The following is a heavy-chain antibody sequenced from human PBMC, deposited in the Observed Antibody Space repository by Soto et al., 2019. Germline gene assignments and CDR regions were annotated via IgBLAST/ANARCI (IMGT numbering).Heavy chain of an antibody. J-gene: IGHJ4*02. V-gene: IGHV3-23*01. CDR2: ISGSGGST. CDR1: GFTFSSYA. D-gene: IGHD2-8*01. CDR3: GKTPGGGVHFDY. Sequence: EVQLLESGGGLVQPGGSLRLSCAASGFTFSSYAMSWVRQAPGKGLEWVSAISGSGGSTYYADSVKGRFTISRDNSKNTLYLQMNSLRAEDTGGYFWGKTPGGGVHFDYWGQGSLVTVSS.